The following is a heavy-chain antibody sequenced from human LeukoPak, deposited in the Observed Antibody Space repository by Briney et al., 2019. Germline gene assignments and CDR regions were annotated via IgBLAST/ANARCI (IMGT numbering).Heavy chain of an antibody. D-gene: IGHD5-12*01. CDR3: AVATPYFDY. J-gene: IGHJ4*02. CDR2: INHSGST. V-gene: IGHV4-34*01. Sequence: PSETLSLTCAVYGGSFSGYYWSWIRQPPGKGLEWIGEINHSGSTNYNPSLKSRVTISVDTSKNQFSLKLSSVTAAVTAVYYCAVATPYFDYWGQGTLVTVSS. CDR1: GGSFSGYY.